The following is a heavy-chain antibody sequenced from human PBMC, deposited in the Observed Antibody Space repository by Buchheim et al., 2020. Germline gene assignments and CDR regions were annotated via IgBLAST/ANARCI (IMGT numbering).Heavy chain of an antibody. CDR1: GDSISSTSYY. CDR3: ARQLSVTGTRSQFDY. Sequence: QLQLQESGPGLVKPSETLSLTCTVSGDSISSTSYYWGWVRQPPGKGLEGIGNIYYSGSTYYTPSLRGRVTISVATSTHQFSLRLTSVTAADTAVYYCARQLSVTGTRSQFDYWGQGTL. V-gene: IGHV4-39*01. J-gene: IGHJ4*02. D-gene: IGHD2-21*02. CDR2: IYYSGST.